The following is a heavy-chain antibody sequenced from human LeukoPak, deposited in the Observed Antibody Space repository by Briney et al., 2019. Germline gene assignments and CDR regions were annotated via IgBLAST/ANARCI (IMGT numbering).Heavy chain of an antibody. V-gene: IGHV3-21*01. Sequence: GGSLRLSCAASGFTFSSYSMNWVRQAPGKGLEWVSSISSSSSYIYYADSVKGRFTISRDNAKNSLYLQMNSLRAEDTAVYYCARGNGPVGARGPDYFDYWGQGTLVTVSS. CDR2: ISSSSSYI. CDR1: GFTFSSYS. CDR3: ARGNGPVGARGPDYFDY. D-gene: IGHD1-26*01. J-gene: IGHJ4*02.